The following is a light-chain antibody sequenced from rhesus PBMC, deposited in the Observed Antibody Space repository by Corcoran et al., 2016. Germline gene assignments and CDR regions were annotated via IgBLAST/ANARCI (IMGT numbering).Light chain of an antibody. Sequence: EIIMTQSPATLSLSPGERATLSCRASQSVNYNLAWYQQKPGQPPRLLFYDASNRATGIPGRFSGSGSGTDFTLTINSLQPEDVGVYYCLQESNWPLTFGGGTKVEIK. V-gene: IGKV3-35*01. CDR1: QSVNYN. J-gene: IGKJ4*01. CDR2: DAS. CDR3: LQESNWPLT.